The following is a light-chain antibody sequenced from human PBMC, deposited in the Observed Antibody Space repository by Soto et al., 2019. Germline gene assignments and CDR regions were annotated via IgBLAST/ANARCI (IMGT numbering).Light chain of an antibody. Sequence: DVLLTQSPLSLPVTLGQPASISCRSSQSPADRDGNTFLNWFQQKPGQSPRRLFYKVSNRDSGVPDSFSRSGSGTEFTLTISRVEAEDVALYFCRQGTQWPYTFGQGTKLEIK. J-gene: IGKJ2*01. CDR1: QSPADRDGNTF. CDR3: RQGTQWPYT. CDR2: KVS. V-gene: IGKV2-30*01.